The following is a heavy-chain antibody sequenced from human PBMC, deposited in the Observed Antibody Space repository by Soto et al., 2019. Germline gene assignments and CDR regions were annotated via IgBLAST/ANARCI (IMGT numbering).Heavy chain of an antibody. Sequence: QGHLVQSEAEVKKSGASVKVSCKASGYTFTRYGISWVRQAPGQGLEWMGWISGYNGDTNYAQKYQGRASMTIDTSTTTAYMELRSLTSDDTAVYYCAKKGQPPYYYYGLDVWGQGTKVTVSS. CDR3: AKKGQPPYYYYGLDV. D-gene: IGHD6-13*01. CDR1: GYTFTRYG. J-gene: IGHJ6*02. CDR2: ISGYNGDT. V-gene: IGHV1-18*01.